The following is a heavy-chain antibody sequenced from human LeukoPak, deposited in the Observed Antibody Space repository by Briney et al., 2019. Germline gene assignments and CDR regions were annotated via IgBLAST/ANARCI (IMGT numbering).Heavy chain of an antibody. CDR1: GFTFSNYA. Sequence: GGSLRLSCAASGFTFSNYAMHWVRQAPGKGLEWVANIKQDGSEKYYVDSVKGRFTISRDNAKNSLYLQMNSLRAEDTAVYYCARDRGYSYIDYWGQGTLVTVSS. CDR3: ARDRGYSYIDY. V-gene: IGHV3-7*01. D-gene: IGHD5-18*01. CDR2: IKQDGSEK. J-gene: IGHJ4*02.